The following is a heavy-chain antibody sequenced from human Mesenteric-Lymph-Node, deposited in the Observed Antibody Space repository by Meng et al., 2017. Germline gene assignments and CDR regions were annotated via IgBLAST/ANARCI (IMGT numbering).Heavy chain of an antibody. D-gene: IGHD2-15*01. J-gene: IGHJ4*02. CDR1: GFTFSSYW. Sequence: GGSLRLSCAASGFTFSSYWMSWVRQAPGKGLEWVANIKQDGSEKYYVDSVKGRFTISRDNAKNSLYLQMNSLRAEDTAVYYCARDRTAVVAYFDYWGQGTLVTVSS. V-gene: IGHV3-7*03. CDR3: ARDRTAVVAYFDY. CDR2: IKQDGSEK.